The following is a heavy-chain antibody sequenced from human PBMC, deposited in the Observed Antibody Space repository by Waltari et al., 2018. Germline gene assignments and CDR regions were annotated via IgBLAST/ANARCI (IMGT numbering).Heavy chain of an antibody. CDR2: TRNKANSYTT. Sequence: EVQLVESGGGLVQPGGSLRLSCAASGVTFSDHYMDWVRQAPGKGLEWVGRTRNKANSYTTEYAASVKGRFTISRDDSKNSLYLQMNSLKTEDTAVYYCARGPYGMDVWGQGTTVTVSS. CDR3: ARGPYGMDV. V-gene: IGHV3-72*01. J-gene: IGHJ6*02. CDR1: GVTFSDHY.